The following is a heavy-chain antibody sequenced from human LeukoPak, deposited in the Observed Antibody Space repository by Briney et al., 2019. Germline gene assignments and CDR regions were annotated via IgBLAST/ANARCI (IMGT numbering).Heavy chain of an antibody. CDR2: IYYSGST. D-gene: IGHD2-2*01. V-gene: IGHV4-39*07. CDR1: GGSISSSSYY. CDR3: AREGEIVPAAREGFDY. Sequence: PSETLSLTCTVSGGSISSSSYYWGWIRQPPGKGLEWIGSIYYSGSTYYNPSLKSRVTISVDTSKNQFSLKLSSVTAADTAVYYCAREGEIVPAAREGFDYWGQGTLVTVSS. J-gene: IGHJ4*02.